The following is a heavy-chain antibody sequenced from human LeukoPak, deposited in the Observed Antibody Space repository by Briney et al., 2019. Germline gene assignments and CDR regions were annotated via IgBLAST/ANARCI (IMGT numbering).Heavy chain of an antibody. Sequence: GGSLRLSCAASGFSFSTNPMSWVRQAPGKGLEWVSAISPDKTYYADSVKGRLTNSRDNYKNTVDLHMNSPRAEDTAIYYCVKEHVDRAFTRSFEIWGQGIVVTVSS. V-gene: IGHV3-23*01. CDR3: VKEHVDRAFTRSFEI. CDR2: ISPDKT. CDR1: GFSFSTNP. J-gene: IGHJ3*02. D-gene: IGHD3-3*02.